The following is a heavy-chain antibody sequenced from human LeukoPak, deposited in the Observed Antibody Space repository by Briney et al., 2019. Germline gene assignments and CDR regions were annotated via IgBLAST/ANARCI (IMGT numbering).Heavy chain of an antibody. CDR2: IIPIFGTA. CDR1: GGTFSSYA. J-gene: IGHJ5*02. CDR3: ARVTYGETGWFDP. D-gene: IGHD4-17*01. V-gene: IGHV1-69*05. Sequence: ASVKVSCKASGGTFSSYAISWVRQAPGQGLEWMGGIIPIFGTANYAQKFQGRVTITTDESTSTAYMELSSLRSEDTAVYNCARVTYGETGWFDPWGQGTLVTVSS.